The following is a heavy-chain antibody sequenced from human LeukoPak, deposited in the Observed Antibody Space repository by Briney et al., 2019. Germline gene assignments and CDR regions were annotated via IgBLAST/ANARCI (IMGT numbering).Heavy chain of an antibody. CDR3: AKIITMIVVERNAFDI. Sequence: GGSLRLSCAASGFTFSSYGMHWVRQAPGKGLEWVAVISYDGSNKYYADSVKGRFTISGDNSKNTLYLQMNSLRAEDTAVYYCAKIITMIVVERNAFDIWGQGTMVTVSS. CDR1: GFTFSSYG. V-gene: IGHV3-30*18. J-gene: IGHJ3*02. CDR2: ISYDGSNK. D-gene: IGHD3-22*01.